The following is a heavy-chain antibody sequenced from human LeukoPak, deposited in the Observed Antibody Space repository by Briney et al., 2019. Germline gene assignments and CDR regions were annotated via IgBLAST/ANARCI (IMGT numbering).Heavy chain of an antibody. Sequence: GGSLRLSCAASGFTFSSYAMSWVRQAPGKGLEWVSAISGSGGSTYYADSVKGRFTISRDNSKNTRYLQMNSLRAEDTAVYYCAKGGNYDFWSGYYTGIPYAFDIWGQGTMVTVSS. V-gene: IGHV3-23*01. J-gene: IGHJ3*02. CDR3: AKGGNYDFWSGYYTGIPYAFDI. CDR2: ISGSGGST. CDR1: GFTFSSYA. D-gene: IGHD3-3*01.